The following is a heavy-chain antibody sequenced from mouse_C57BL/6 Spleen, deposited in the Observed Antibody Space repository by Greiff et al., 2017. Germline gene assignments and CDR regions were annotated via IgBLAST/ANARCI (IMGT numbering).Heavy chain of an antibody. CDR2: IYPGDGDT. CDR3: ANDGYYYAKGY. CDR1: GYAFSSYW. Sequence: QVQLQQSGPELVKPGASVKISCKASGYAFSSYWMNWVKQRPGKGLEWIGRIYPGDGDTNYNGKFKGKATLTADKSSSTAYMQLSSLTSEDSAVDFCANDGYYYAKGYWGQGTSVTVSS. V-gene: IGHV1-82*01. J-gene: IGHJ4*01. D-gene: IGHD1-1*01.